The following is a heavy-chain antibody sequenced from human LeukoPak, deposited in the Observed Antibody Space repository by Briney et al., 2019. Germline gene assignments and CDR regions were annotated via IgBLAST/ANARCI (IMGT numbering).Heavy chain of an antibody. CDR1: GFTFSSYT. CDR3: AKDLRRITMIVVVIGGGFDY. CDR2: ISGSGGST. J-gene: IGHJ4*02. V-gene: IGHV3-23*01. D-gene: IGHD3-22*01. Sequence: GGSLRLSCAASGFTFSSYTMSWVRQAPGKGLEWVSAISGSGGSTYYADSVKGRFTISRDNSKNTLYLQMNSLRAEDTAVYYCAKDLRRITMIVVVIGGGFDYWGQGTLVTVSS.